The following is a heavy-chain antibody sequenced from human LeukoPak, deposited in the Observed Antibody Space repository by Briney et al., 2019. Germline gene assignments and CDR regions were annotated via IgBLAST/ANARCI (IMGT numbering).Heavy chain of an antibody. CDR2: ISYDGSNK. J-gene: IGHJ4*02. CDR3: ARSRIQPSDYSDY. CDR1: GFTFSSYA. D-gene: IGHD5-18*01. Sequence: GGSLRLSCAASGFTFSSYAMHWVRQAPGKGLEWVAVISYDGSNKYYADSVKGRFTISIDNSKNTLYLQMNSLRAEDTAVYYCARSRIQPSDYSDYWGQGTLVTVSS. V-gene: IGHV3-30*04.